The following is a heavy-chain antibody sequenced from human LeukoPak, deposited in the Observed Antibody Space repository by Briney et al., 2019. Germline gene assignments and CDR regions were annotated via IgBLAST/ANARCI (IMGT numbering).Heavy chain of an antibody. CDR3: ARDRKWELLGYFDY. V-gene: IGHV3-7*01. J-gene: IGHJ4*02. D-gene: IGHD1-26*01. CDR2: IKQEGSEK. Sequence: GGSLRLSCAASGFTFSGYWMSWVRQAPGKGLEWVANIKQEGSEKYYVDSVKGRFTISRDNAKNSLYLQMNSLRAEDTAVYYCARDRKWELLGYFDYWGQGTLVTVSS. CDR1: GFTFSGYW.